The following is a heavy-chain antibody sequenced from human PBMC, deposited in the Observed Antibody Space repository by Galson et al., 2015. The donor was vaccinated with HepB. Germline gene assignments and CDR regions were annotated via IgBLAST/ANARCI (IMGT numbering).Heavy chain of an antibody. Sequence: SLRLSCAASGFTVSSNYMSWVRQAPGKGLEWVSVIYSGGSTYYADSVKGRFTISRDNSKNTLYLQMNSLRAEDTAVYYCARGSPPGGDTFDIWGQGTMVTVSS. CDR2: IYSGGST. J-gene: IGHJ3*02. CDR3: ARGSPPGGDTFDI. D-gene: IGHD2-15*01. CDR1: GFTVSSNY. V-gene: IGHV3-53*01.